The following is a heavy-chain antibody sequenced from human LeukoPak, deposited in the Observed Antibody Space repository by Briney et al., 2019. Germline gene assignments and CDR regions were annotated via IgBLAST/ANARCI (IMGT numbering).Heavy chain of an antibody. CDR1: GFTFTSSA. V-gene: IGHV1-58*02. J-gene: IGHJ4*02. D-gene: IGHD1-26*01. Sequence: GASVKVSCKASGFTFTSSAMQWVRQARGQRLEWIGWIVVGSGNTNYAQKFQGRVTMTTDTSTSTAYMDLRSLRSDDTAVYYCVRNRGHRLVGPTNYFDYWGQGTLVTVSS. CDR3: VRNRGHRLVGPTNYFDY. CDR2: IVVGSGNT.